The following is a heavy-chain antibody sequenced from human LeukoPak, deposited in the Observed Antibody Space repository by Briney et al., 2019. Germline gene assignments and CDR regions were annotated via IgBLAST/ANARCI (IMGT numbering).Heavy chain of an antibody. D-gene: IGHD3-9*01. CDR1: GFTFNTSG. Sequence: SVKVSCKTSGFTFNTSGIQWVRQARGQRLEWIGWIVVGSGNTNNAQKFQERVTITRDMPTSTAYMELSSLRFEDTAVYYCAADPTYYDILSGSQTWNYWGQGTLVTVSS. CDR2: IVVGSGNT. V-gene: IGHV1-58*02. J-gene: IGHJ4*02. CDR3: AADPTYYDILSGSQTWNY.